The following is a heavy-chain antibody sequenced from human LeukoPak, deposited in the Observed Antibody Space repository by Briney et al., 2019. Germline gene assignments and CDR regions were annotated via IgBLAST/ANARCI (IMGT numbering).Heavy chain of an antibody. D-gene: IGHD2-2*01. CDR1: GGSVSSGTYY. CDR2: IYYSGST. V-gene: IGHV4-61*01. Sequence: SETLSLTCTVSGGSVSSGTYYWSWIRQPPGKGLEWIGYIYYSGSTNYNPSLKSRVTISVDTSKNQFSLKLSSVTAADAAVYYCARDRVGYCSSTSCRIGFDYWGQGTLVTVSS. J-gene: IGHJ4*02. CDR3: ARDRVGYCSSTSCRIGFDY.